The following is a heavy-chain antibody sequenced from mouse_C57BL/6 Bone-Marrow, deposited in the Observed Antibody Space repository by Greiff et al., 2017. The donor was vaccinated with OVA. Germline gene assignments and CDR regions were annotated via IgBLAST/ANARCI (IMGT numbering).Heavy chain of an antibody. D-gene: IGHD1-1*01. J-gene: IGHJ2*01. CDR3: ARDYGSSYEDFDY. Sequence: KQSCKASGYTFTSYGISWVKQRTGQGLEWIGEIYPRSGNTYYNEKFKGKATLTADKSSSTAYMELRSLTSEDSAVYFCARDYGSSYEDFDYWGQGTTLTVSS. CDR2: IYPRSGNT. V-gene: IGHV1-81*01. CDR1: GYTFTSYG.